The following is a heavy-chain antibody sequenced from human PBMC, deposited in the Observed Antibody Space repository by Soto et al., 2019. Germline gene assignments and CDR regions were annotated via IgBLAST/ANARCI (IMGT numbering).Heavy chain of an antibody. CDR3: ARARRQYYNGSGSYRALGY. Sequence: QVQLQQWGAGLLKPSETLSLTCAVYGGSFSGYYWSWIRQPPGKGLEWIGEINHSGSTNYNPSLKSRITISVGTSKHQFSLKLGAVTAAETVVYYCARARRQYYNGSGSYRALGYSGQGTLVTVSS. CDR2: INHSGST. CDR1: GGSFSGYY. J-gene: IGHJ4*02. D-gene: IGHD3-10*01. V-gene: IGHV4-34*01.